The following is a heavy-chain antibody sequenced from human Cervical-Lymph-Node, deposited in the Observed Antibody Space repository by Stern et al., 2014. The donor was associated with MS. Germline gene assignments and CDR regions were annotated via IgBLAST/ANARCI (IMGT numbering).Heavy chain of an antibody. CDR3: AKAGGSGATNGGMDV. CDR1: GFTFSSYG. D-gene: IGHD5-12*01. V-gene: IGHV3-30*18. Sequence: VHLVESGGGVVQPGRSLRLSCAASGFTFSSYGMHWVRQAPGKGLEWVAVISYDGSNKYYADSVKGRFTISRDNSKNTLYLQMNSLRAEDTAVYYCAKAGGSGATNGGMDVWGQGTTVTVSS. CDR2: ISYDGSNK. J-gene: IGHJ6*02.